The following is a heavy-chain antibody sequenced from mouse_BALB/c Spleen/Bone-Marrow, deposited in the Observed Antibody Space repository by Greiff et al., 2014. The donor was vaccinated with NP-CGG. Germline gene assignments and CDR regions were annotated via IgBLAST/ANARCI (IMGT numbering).Heavy chain of an antibody. V-gene: IGHV14-3*02. CDR3: ASLTGTFDY. CDR1: GFNIKDTY. CDR2: IDPANEHT. J-gene: IGHJ2*01. Sequence: EVHLVESGAELVKPGASVKLSCTASGFNIKDTYIHWVKQRPEQGLEWIGRIDPANEHTKYDPNFQGKATITADTSSNTAYLQPSSLTSEDTAVYYCASLTGTFDYWGQGSTLTVSS. D-gene: IGHD4-1*01.